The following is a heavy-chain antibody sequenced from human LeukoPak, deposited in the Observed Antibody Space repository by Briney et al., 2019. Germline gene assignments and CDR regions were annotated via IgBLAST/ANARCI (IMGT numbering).Heavy chain of an antibody. J-gene: IGHJ4*02. CDR3: AREESWNYAPGEL. CDR1: GFTFSSYS. CDR2: ISSSSSYI. D-gene: IGHD1-7*01. V-gene: IGHV3-21*01. Sequence: TGGSLRLSCAASGFTFSSYSMNWVRQAPGKGLEWVSSISSSSSYIYYADSVKGRFTISRDNAKNSLYLQMNSLRAEDTAVYYCAREESWNYAPGELWGQGTLVTVPS.